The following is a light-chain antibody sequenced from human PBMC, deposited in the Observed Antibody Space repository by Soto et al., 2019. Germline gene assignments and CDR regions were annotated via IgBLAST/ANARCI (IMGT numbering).Light chain of an antibody. CDR3: QHYNNWPPWT. Sequence: EIVMTQSPATLSVSPGERATLSCRASQSVSSNLAWYQQKPGQAPRLLIYGASTRATGIPARFSGSGSGTEFTLTISSLQSEDFAVYYCQHYNNWPPWTFGGGTKVDIK. CDR2: GAS. J-gene: IGKJ4*02. CDR1: QSVSSN. V-gene: IGKV3-15*01.